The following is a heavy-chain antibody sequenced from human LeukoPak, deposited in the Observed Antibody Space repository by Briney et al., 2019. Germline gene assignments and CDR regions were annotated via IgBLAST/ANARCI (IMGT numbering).Heavy chain of an antibody. D-gene: IGHD6-13*01. CDR3: ARAYSSSWYWNWFDP. CDR2: IYPTGST. CDR1: GYSISSGYY. J-gene: IGHJ5*02. Sequence: SETLSLACTVSGYSISSGYYWGWIRQPPGKGLEWIGNIYPTGSTYYNPSLKSRVTISVDTSKNQFSLKVSSVSAADTAVYYCARAYSSSWYWNWFDPWGQGTLVTVSS. V-gene: IGHV4-38-2*02.